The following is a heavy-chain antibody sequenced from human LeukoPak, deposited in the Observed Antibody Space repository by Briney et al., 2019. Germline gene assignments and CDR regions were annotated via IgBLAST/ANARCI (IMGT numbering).Heavy chain of an antibody. V-gene: IGHV4-34*01. CDR3: ARQPVVAATPFYYMDV. Sequence: ASETLSLTCAVYGGSFSGYYWSWIRQPPGKGLEWIGEINHSGSTNYNPSLKSRVTISVDTSKNQFSLKLSSVTAADTAVYYCARQPVVAATPFYYMDVWGKGAPVTISS. CDR2: INHSGST. J-gene: IGHJ6*03. CDR1: GGSFSGYY. D-gene: IGHD2-15*01.